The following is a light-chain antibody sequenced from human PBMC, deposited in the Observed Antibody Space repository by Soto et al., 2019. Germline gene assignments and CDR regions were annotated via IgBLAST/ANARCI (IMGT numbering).Light chain of an antibody. CDR3: QKYYRAPFT. CDR1: QGISNY. J-gene: IGKJ3*01. Sequence: DIQMTQSPSSLSAYLGDRVTITCRASQGISNYLAWYQQKPGRLPKLLLFGASTLQSGVPARFSGSGSGTLFTLTNNGLLPEDVATYYCQKYYRAPFTFGPWTKVDFK. CDR2: GAS. V-gene: IGKV1-27*01.